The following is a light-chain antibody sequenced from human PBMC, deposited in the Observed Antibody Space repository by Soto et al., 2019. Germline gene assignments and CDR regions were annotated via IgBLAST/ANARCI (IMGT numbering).Light chain of an antibody. CDR1: SSNIGGGND. Sequence: QSVLTQSPSVSGTPGQRVSISCIGSSSNIGGGNDVHWYQQFPGAAPKLLIYANTNRPSGVPDRFSASKSGTSASLAITGLQAEDEADYFCQSYDKSLSDVVFGGGTKLTVL. CDR3: QSYDKSLSDVV. CDR2: ANT. J-gene: IGLJ2*01. V-gene: IGLV1-40*01.